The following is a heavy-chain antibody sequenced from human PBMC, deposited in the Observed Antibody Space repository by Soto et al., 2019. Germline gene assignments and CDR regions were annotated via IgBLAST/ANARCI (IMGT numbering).Heavy chain of an antibody. CDR1: GFKVGSSY. J-gene: IGHJ4*02. V-gene: IGHV3-53*01. Sequence: SGGSLRLSCAASGFKVGSSYVTWVRQAPGEGLEWVSVIVSGGSTHYADSVTGRFTVSRDVSNNTVYLHMSSLRVEDTAVYFCATDSRNVGIGYFDSWGLGTLVTVSS. D-gene: IGHD1-26*01. CDR2: IVSGGST. CDR3: ATDSRNVGIGYFDS.